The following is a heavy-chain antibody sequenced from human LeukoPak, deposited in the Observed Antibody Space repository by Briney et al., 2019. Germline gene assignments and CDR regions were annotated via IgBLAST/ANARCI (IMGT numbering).Heavy chain of an antibody. J-gene: IGHJ4*02. D-gene: IGHD5-24*01. V-gene: IGHV1-2*02. CDR2: INPNTGGT. Sequence: ASVTVSCKASGYTFTGYYIHWVRQAPGQGLEWVGWINPNTGGTNYAQKLQGRVTVTRDTSINTAYMELSRLRSDDTAMFYCARFDGYNNLFDSWGQGSLVTVSS. CDR3: ARFDGYNNLFDS. CDR1: GYTFTGYY.